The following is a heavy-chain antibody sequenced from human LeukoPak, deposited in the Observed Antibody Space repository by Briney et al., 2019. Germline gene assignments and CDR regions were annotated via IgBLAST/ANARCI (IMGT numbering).Heavy chain of an antibody. CDR1: GFTFSTYT. CDR2: ISSSSSYI. D-gene: IGHD4-17*01. Sequence: GGSLRLSCAASGFTFSTYTMNWVRQAPGKGLEWVSSISSSSSYIYYADSVKGRFTISRDNAKNSLYLQMNSLRAGDTALYYCAREIDYAFYFDYWGQGTLVTVSS. V-gene: IGHV3-21*04. J-gene: IGHJ4*02. CDR3: AREIDYAFYFDY.